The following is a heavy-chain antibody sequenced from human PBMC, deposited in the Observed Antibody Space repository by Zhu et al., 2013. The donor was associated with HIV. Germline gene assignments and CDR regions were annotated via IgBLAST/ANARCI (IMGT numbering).Heavy chain of an antibody. Sequence: QVQLVQSGAEVKKPGSSVKVSCKASGGTFSSYAISWVRQAPGQGLEWMGGIIPIFGTANYAQKFQGRVTITADESTSTAYMELSSLRSEDTAVYYCARDAAAGPDYYYYGMDVWGQGTTVTVSS. CDR2: IIPIFGTA. J-gene: IGHJ6*02. D-gene: IGHD6-13*01. CDR3: ARDAAAGPDYYYYGMDV. V-gene: IGHV1-69*01. CDR1: GGTFSSYA.